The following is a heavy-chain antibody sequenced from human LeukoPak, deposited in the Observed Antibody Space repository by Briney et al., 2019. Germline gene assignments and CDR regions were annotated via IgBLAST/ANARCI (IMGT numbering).Heavy chain of an antibody. Sequence: SETLSLTCTVSGGSISSYYWSWIRQPPGRGLEWIGYIYYSGSTNYNPSLKSRVTISVDTSKNQFSLRLSSVTAADTAVYYCARHGYDFWSGYYLDYWGQGTLVTVSS. V-gene: IGHV4-59*01. CDR2: IYYSGST. D-gene: IGHD3-3*01. CDR1: GGSISSYY. CDR3: ARHGYDFWSGYYLDY. J-gene: IGHJ4*02.